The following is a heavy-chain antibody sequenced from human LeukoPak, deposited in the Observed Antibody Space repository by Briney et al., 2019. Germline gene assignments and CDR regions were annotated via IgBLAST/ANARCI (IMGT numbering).Heavy chain of an antibody. CDR2: ISAGGFSLFSGSGSAA. D-gene: IGHD3-10*01. CDR1: GFTFSNYA. V-gene: IGHV3-23*01. Sequence: PGGSLRLSCVASGFTFSNYAMIWVRQYPGKWPQWVSVISAGGFSLFSGSGSAAYYADSVGGWFTISRDNSKNTLYLKMNSLRADDTAVYYCAKMSGVVWFGELRLPFDSWGQGTVVTVSS. J-gene: IGHJ4*02. CDR3: AKMSGVVWFGELRLPFDS.